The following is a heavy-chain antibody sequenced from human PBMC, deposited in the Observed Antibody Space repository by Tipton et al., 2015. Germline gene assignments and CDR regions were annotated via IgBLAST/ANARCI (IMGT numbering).Heavy chain of an antibody. J-gene: IGHJ6*02. CDR2: ISPSSRYI. CDR3: AREGTAISHGLMVP. V-gene: IGHV3-21*01. D-gene: IGHD2-8*01. Sequence: SLRLSCAASGFSFSGDSMNWVRQAPGKGLEWVSSISPSSRYIYYRDSVKGRFTISRDNRKNSLTLQMNSLRAEDTAIYYCAREGTAISHGLMVPWGQGTTVTVSS. CDR1: GFSFSGDS.